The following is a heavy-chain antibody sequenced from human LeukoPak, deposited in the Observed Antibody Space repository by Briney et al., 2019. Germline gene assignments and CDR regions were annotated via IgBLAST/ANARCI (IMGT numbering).Heavy chain of an antibody. V-gene: IGHV1-2*02. CDR3: ARVIVVVPAAMRAFDI. D-gene: IGHD2-2*01. CDR1: GYTFTDYY. CDR2: INAKSGDT. J-gene: IGHJ3*02. Sequence: ASVKVSCTASGYTFTDYYMHWVRQAPGQGLEWMGWINAKSGDTKYAQKFQARVTMTRDTSITTTYMEVSRLSSDDTAVYYCARVIVVVPAAMRAFDIWGQGTMVTVSS.